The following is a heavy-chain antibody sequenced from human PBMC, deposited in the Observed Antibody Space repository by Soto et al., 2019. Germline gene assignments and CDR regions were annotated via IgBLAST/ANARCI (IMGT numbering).Heavy chain of an antibody. V-gene: IGHV1-69*13. CDR1: GGTFSSYA. CDR2: IIPIFGTA. J-gene: IGHJ5*02. D-gene: IGHD3-22*01. Sequence: SVKVSCKASGGTFSSYAISWVRQAPGQGLERMGGIIPIFGTANYAQKFQGRVTITADESTSTAYMELSSLRSEDTAVYYCARKGQKYYYDSSGWFDPWGQGTLVTVSS. CDR3: ARKGQKYYYDSSGWFDP.